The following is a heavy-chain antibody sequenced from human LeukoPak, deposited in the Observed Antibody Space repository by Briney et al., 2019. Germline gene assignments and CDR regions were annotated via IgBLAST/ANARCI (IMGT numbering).Heavy chain of an antibody. Sequence: SETLSPTCTVSGYSISSGYYWGWIRQPPGKGLEWIGSIYHSGSTYYNPSLKSRVTISVDRSKNQFSLKLSSVTAADTAVYYCARESRDIAARRASSSNYWGQGTLVTVSS. J-gene: IGHJ4*02. CDR1: GYSISSGYY. D-gene: IGHD6-6*01. CDR3: ARESRDIAARRASSSNY. V-gene: IGHV4-38-2*02. CDR2: IYHSGST.